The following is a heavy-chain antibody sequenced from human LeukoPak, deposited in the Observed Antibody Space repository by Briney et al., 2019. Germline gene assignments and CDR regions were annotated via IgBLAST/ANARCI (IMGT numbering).Heavy chain of an antibody. V-gene: IGHV1-8*01. J-gene: IGHJ6*03. Sequence: ASVKVSRKASGYTFTSYDINWVRQATGQGLEWMGWMNPNSGNTGYAQKFQGRVTMTRNTSISTAYMELSSLRSEDTAVYYCARGLRGRGYYYYYYMDVWGKGTTVTVSS. D-gene: IGHD3-10*01. CDR3: ARGLRGRGYYYYYYMDV. CDR2: MNPNSGNT. CDR1: GYTFTSYD.